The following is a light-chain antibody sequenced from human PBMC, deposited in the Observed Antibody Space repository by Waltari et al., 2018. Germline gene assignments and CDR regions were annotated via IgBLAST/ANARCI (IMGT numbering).Light chain of an antibody. J-gene: IGKJ1*01. Sequence: EIVLTQSPGTLSLSPGERATLSCRASQSVSRTLAWYQQKPGQAPRLLIYDSSIRATGIPDRFSGSGSVTEVSLTISRLEPGDFAGYYCQKYGTLPGTFGQGTTVEIK. V-gene: IGKV3-20*01. CDR1: QSVSRT. CDR2: DSS. CDR3: QKYGTLPGT.